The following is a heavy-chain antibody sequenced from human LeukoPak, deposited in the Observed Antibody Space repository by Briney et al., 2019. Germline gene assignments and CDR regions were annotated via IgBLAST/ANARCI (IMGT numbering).Heavy chain of an antibody. CDR2: IRYDGSNK. V-gene: IGHV3-30*02. J-gene: IGHJ4*02. CDR1: GFTFSSYG. D-gene: IGHD1-7*01. Sequence: GGSLRLSCAASGFTFSSYGMHWVRQAPGKGLEWVAFIRYDGSNKYYADSVKGRFTISRDNSKNTLYLQMNSLRADDTAVYYCAKGGRITGTMDYWGQGTLVPVSS. CDR3: AKGGRITGTMDY.